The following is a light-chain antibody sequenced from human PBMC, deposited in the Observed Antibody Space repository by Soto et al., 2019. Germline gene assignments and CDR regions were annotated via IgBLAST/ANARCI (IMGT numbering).Light chain of an antibody. CDR1: QSVSSY. V-gene: IGKV3-11*01. CDR2: DAS. J-gene: IGKJ3*01. Sequence: EIVLTQSPATLSLSPGERATLSCRASQSVSSYLAWYQRKPGQAPRLLIYDASNRATGIPSRFSGSVSGTDFTLTIRSLEPEDFAVYFFQQRSNWLFTFGPGTKVDIK. CDR3: QQRSNWLFT.